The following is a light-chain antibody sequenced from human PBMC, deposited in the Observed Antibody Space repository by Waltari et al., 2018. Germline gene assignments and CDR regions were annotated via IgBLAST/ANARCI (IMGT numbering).Light chain of an antibody. Sequence: QSALTQPPSVSGSPGQSVTISCTGTSSDVGSYNRVSWSQQPPGTAPKLFIYEVSNRPSGVPDRFSGSKSGNTASLTVSGLQAEDEADYYCSSYSSSSTVVFGGGTKLTVL. CDR2: EVS. J-gene: IGLJ3*02. CDR1: SSDVGSYNR. V-gene: IGLV2-18*02. CDR3: SSYSSSSTVV.